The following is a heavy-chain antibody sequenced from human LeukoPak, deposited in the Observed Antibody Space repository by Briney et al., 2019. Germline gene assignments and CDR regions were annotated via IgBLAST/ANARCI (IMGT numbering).Heavy chain of an antibody. CDR3: ARDNSVGDYAWWFDP. V-gene: IGHV1-46*01. D-gene: IGHD1-26*01. CDR1: GYAFTRHY. Sequence: GASVKVSCKASGYAFTRHYMHWVRQAPGQGLEWMGLINPSGSSTIYAQKFQGRVTMTRDMSTSTDYMELGSLRSEDTAVYYCARDNSVGDYAWWFDPWGQGTLVTVSS. CDR2: INPSGSST. J-gene: IGHJ5*02.